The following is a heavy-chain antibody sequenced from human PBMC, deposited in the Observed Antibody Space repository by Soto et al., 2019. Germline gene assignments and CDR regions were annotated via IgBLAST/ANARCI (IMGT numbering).Heavy chain of an antibody. CDR2: ISGSGGST. CDR3: AKGSSVYSSSCPGV. D-gene: IGHD6-13*01. CDR1: GFTLSSYA. V-gene: IGHV3-23*01. J-gene: IGHJ6*01. Sequence: PGGSLRLSCAASGFTLSSYAMSWVRQAPGKGLEWVSAISGSGGSTYYADCVKGRLTISRDNSKDTLYLQMNSLRAEDTAVYYCAKGSSVYSSSCPGVWGLGTTVTVSS.